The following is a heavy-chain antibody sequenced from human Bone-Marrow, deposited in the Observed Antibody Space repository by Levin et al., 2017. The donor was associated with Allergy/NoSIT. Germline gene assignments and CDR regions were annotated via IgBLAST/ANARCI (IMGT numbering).Heavy chain of an antibody. CDR1: EGTVNSYA. Sequence: SVKVSCKAAEGTVNSYAISWVRQAPGQGLEWMGRIIPILDVTNYAQKFQGRFTVTADKSTNTVFLELSSLRSDDTAVYFCAREPDATGTTGTFGFWGQGTLVTVSS. CDR3: AREPDATGTTGTFGF. CDR2: IIPILDVT. J-gene: IGHJ1*01. D-gene: IGHD1/OR15-1a*01. V-gene: IGHV1-69*04.